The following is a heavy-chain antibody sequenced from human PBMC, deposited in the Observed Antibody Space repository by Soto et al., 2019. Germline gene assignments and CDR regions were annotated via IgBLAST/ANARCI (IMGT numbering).Heavy chain of an antibody. CDR1: GFTFDDYA. Sequence: HPGGSLRLSCAASGFTFDDYAMHWVRQAPGKGLEWVSGISWNSGSIGYADSVKGRFTISRDNAKNSLYLQMNSLRAEDTALYYCAKDLGECSGGSCYSFFGMDVWGQGTTVTVSS. V-gene: IGHV3-9*01. CDR2: ISWNSGSI. J-gene: IGHJ6*02. D-gene: IGHD2-15*01. CDR3: AKDLGECSGGSCYSFFGMDV.